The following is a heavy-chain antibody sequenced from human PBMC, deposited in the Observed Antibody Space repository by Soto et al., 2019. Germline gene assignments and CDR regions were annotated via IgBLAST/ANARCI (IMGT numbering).Heavy chain of an antibody. CDR1: GLTFNTHC. Sequence: PGGTLRLSGTASGLTFNTHCMHWLRQAPGKGLAWVSRIYFDGITTNYADSVKGRLTVSRDNAKNTVYLPVNTLRDEDTVVYYCARGGAMGVDYWGQGTLVTVSS. CDR3: ARGGAMGVDY. J-gene: IGHJ4*02. V-gene: IGHV3-74*01. D-gene: IGHD1-26*01. CDR2: IYFDGITT.